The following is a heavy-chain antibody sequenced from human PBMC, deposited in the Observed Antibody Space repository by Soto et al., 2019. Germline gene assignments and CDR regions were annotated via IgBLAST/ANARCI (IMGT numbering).Heavy chain of an antibody. J-gene: IGHJ4*02. V-gene: IGHV4-30-4*01. CDR1: GGSISSGDYY. Sequence: QVQLQESGPGLVKPSQTLSLTCTVSGGSISSGDYYWSWIRQPPGKGLEWIGYILYSGTTNYNPSLESRLTISVDTSKNQFSLKLTSVTAAATPVYYCARYGAIDYWGRGTRVTVSS. D-gene: IGHD1-26*01. CDR3: ARYGAIDY. CDR2: ILYSGTT.